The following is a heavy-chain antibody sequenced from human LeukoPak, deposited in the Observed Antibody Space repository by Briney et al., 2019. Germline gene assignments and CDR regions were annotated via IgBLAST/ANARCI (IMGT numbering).Heavy chain of an antibody. D-gene: IGHD1-1*01. V-gene: IGHV3-23*01. CDR2: VSGSTRST. J-gene: IGHJ4*02. Sequence: GGSLRLSCAVSGFTFSNYAMTWVRQAPGKGLEWASAVSGSTRSTYYADSVRGRFTISRDNSKNTLYLQMNSLRAEDTAVYYCAKASNWYYFDYWGQGALVTVSS. CDR1: GFTFSNYA. CDR3: AKASNWYYFDY.